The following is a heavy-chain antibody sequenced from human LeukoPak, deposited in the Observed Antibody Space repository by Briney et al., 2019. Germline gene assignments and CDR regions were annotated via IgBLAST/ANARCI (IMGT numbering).Heavy chain of an antibody. CDR1: EFTFRTYG. CDR2: ISGSGGST. Sequence: GGSLRLSCAASEFTFRTYGMHWVRQAPGKGLEWVSAISGSGGSTYYADSVKGRFTISRDNSKNTLYLQMNSLRAEDTAVYYCANARCSGGSCYGRGFDYWGQGTLVTVSS. J-gene: IGHJ4*02. V-gene: IGHV3-23*01. CDR3: ANARCSGGSCYGRGFDY. D-gene: IGHD2-15*01.